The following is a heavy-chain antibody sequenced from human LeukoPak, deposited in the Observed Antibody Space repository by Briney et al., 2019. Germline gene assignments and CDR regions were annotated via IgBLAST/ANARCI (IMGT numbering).Heavy chain of an antibody. CDR2: ISYDGSNK. D-gene: IGHD2-2*01. CDR1: GFTFSSYG. Sequence: PGGSLRLSCAASGFTFSSYGMHWVRQAPGKGLEWVAVISYDGSNKYYADSVKGRFTISRDNSKNTLYPQMNSLRAEDTAVYYCARDRYCSSTSCYGQRYNWFDPWGQGTLVTVSS. V-gene: IGHV3-30*19. CDR3: ARDRYCSSTSCYGQRYNWFDP. J-gene: IGHJ5*02.